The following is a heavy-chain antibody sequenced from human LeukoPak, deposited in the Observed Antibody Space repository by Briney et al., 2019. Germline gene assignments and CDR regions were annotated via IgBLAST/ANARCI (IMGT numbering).Heavy chain of an antibody. V-gene: IGHV3-23*01. CDR1: GFTFSNYG. J-gene: IGHJ4*02. CDR2: ITSSGIT. CDR3: AKDPPYYYDSSGYYVSSDY. D-gene: IGHD3-22*01. Sequence: GGSLRLSCAASGFTFSNYGMNWVRQAPGKGLEWVSGITSSGITYYADSVKGRFTVSRDNSKNTLYLQMNSLRAEDTAVYYCAKDPPYYYDSSGYYVSSDYWGQGTLVTVSS.